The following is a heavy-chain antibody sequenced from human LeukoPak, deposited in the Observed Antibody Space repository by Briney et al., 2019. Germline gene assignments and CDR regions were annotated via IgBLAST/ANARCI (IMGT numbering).Heavy chain of an antibody. CDR1: GLTFSSYG. D-gene: IGHD3-3*01. CDR3: AGDLRFLEWFDFDY. Sequence: GGSLRLSCAASGLTFSSYGMHWVRQAPGKGLEWVAFIRYDGSNKYYADSVKGRFTISRDNSKNTLYLQMNSLRAEDTAVYYCAGDLRFLEWFDFDYWGQGTLVTVSS. CDR2: IRYDGSNK. V-gene: IGHV3-30*02. J-gene: IGHJ4*02.